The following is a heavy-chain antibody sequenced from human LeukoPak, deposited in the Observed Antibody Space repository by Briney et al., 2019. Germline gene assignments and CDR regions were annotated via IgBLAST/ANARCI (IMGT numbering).Heavy chain of an antibody. CDR2: ISGDGGST. Sequence: PGGSLRLSCAASGFTFDDYAMHWVRQAPGKGLEWVSLISGDGGSTYYADSVKGRFTIPRDNSKNSLYLQMNSLRTEDTALYYCAKDIYSYGYGGFDYWGQGTLVTVSS. J-gene: IGHJ4*02. CDR1: GFTFDDYA. V-gene: IGHV3-43*02. CDR3: AKDIYSYGYGGFDY. D-gene: IGHD5-18*01.